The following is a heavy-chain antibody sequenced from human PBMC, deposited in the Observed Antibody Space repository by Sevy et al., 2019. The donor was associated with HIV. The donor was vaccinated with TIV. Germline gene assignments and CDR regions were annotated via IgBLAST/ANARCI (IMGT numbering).Heavy chain of an antibody. CDR2: IIHILGIA. V-gene: IGHV1-69*04. J-gene: IGHJ6*02. CDR3: ARGGGDYDHYYYYGMDV. Sequence: ASVKVSCKASGGTFSSYAISWVRQAPGQGLEWMGRIIHILGIANYAQKFQGRVTITADKSTSTAYMELSSLRSEDTAVYYCARGGGDYDHYYYYGMDVWGQGTTVTVSS. CDR1: GGTFSSYA. D-gene: IGHD4-17*01.